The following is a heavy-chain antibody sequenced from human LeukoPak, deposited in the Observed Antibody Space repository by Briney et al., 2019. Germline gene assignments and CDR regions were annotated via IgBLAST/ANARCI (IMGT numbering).Heavy chain of an antibody. CDR2: IRYDGSNK. J-gene: IGHJ4*02. CDR1: GFTFSSYG. CDR3: AQRGYSSGWYGDY. Sequence: GGSLRLSCAASGFTFSSYGMHWVRQAPGKGLEWVAFIRYDGSNKYYADSVKGRFTISRDNSKNTLYLQMNSLRAEDTAVYYCAQRGYSSGWYGDYWGQGTLVTVSS. D-gene: IGHD6-19*01. V-gene: IGHV3-30*02.